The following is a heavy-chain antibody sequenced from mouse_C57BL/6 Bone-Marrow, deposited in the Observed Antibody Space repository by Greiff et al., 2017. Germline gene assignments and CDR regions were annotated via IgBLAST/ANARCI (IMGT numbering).Heavy chain of an antibody. CDR2: IDPENGDT. CDR3: TREAWFAD. V-gene: IGHV14-4*01. J-gene: IGHJ3*01. CDR1: GFNIKDDY. Sequence: VQLQQSGAELVRPGASVKLSCTASGFNIKDDYMHWVKQRPEQGLEWIGWIDPENGDTEYASKFQGKATITADTSSNTAYRQLSSLTSEDTAVYYCTREAWFADWGQGTLVTVSA.